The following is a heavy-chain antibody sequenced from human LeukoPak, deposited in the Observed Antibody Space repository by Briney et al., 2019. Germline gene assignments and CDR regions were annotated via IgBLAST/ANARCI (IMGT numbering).Heavy chain of an antibody. D-gene: IGHD2-21*02. Sequence: AGCLRLSCAASGFTFYTYAMNWVRQAPGKGLQWVAAISGSGGTTYYADSVKGRFTISRDNSKNTVYLQLSSLRAEDTAVYYCAKDPGDFLVDCWGQGTLVTVSS. CDR3: AKDPGDFLVDC. CDR2: ISGSGGTT. V-gene: IGHV3-23*01. CDR1: GFTFYTYA. J-gene: IGHJ4*02.